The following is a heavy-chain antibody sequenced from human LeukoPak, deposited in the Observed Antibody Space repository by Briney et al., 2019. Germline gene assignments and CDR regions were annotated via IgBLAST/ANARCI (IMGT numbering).Heavy chain of an antibody. CDR1: GFTFSDYY. V-gene: IGHV3-71*01. CDR3: SRGSGWLSVY. J-gene: IGHJ4*02. CDR2: ISGGTT. D-gene: IGHD6-19*01. Sequence: GGSLRLSCAASGFTFSDYYMSWIRQAPGKGLEWIGFISGGTTEYAASVKGRFTISRDDSTSIAYLQMNSLTTEDTAVYYCSRGSGWLSVYWGQGTLVTVSS.